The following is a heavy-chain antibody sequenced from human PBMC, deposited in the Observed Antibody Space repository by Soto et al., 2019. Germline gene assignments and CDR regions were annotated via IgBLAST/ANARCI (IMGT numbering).Heavy chain of an antibody. J-gene: IGHJ5*02. Sequence: SETLSLTCTVSGGSIGSYYWSWIRQPPGKGLEWIGYIYYSGSTNYNPSLKSRVTISVDTSKNQFSLKLSSVTAADTAVYYCARVPPLGDWFDPWGRGTLVTVSS. D-gene: IGHD1-26*01. CDR3: ARVPPLGDWFDP. CDR2: IYYSGST. V-gene: IGHV4-59*01. CDR1: GGSIGSYY.